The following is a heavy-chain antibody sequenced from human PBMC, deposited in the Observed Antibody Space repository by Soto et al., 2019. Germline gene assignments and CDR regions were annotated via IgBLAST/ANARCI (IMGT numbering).Heavy chain of an antibody. CDR2: IYSGGST. J-gene: IGHJ4*02. D-gene: IGHD3-22*01. CDR1: GFTVSSNY. Sequence: PGVSLRLSCAASGFTVSSNYMRWVRQAPGKGLEWVSVIYSGGSTYYADSVKGRFTISRDNSKNTLYLQMNSLRAEDTAVYYCARAPYYYDSSGYYLYWGQGTLVTVSS. V-gene: IGHV3-66*01. CDR3: ARAPYYYDSSGYYLY.